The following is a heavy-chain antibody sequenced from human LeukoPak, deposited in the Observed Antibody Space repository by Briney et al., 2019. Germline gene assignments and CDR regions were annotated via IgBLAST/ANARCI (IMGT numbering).Heavy chain of an antibody. CDR2: ISSSSSYI. CDR3: ARDILTGYSEGNWFDP. J-gene: IGHJ5*02. D-gene: IGHD3-9*01. V-gene: IGHV3-21*01. Sequence: PGRSLRLSCAASGFTFSSYGMHWVRQAPGKGLEWVSSISSSSSYIYYADSVKGRFTISRDNAKNSLYLQMNSLRAEDTAVYYCARDILTGYSEGNWFDPWGQGTLVTVSS. CDR1: GFTFSSYG.